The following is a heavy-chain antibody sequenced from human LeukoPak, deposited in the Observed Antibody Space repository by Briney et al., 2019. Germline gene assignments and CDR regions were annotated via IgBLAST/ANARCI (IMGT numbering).Heavy chain of an antibody. Sequence: GESLKISCKGSGYSFTNYRIGWVRQMPGKVLEWMGIIYPGDSDTRYSPSFQGQVTISADKSISTAYLQWSSLKASDTAMYYCASNAVAGSFNSFDIWGQGTMVTVSS. CDR2: IYPGDSDT. CDR3: ASNAVAGSFNSFDI. J-gene: IGHJ3*02. D-gene: IGHD6-19*01. V-gene: IGHV5-51*01. CDR1: GYSFTNYR.